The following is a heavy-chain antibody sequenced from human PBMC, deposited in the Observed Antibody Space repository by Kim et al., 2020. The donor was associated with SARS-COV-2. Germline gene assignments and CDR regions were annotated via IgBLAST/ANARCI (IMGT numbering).Heavy chain of an antibody. J-gene: IGHJ4*02. D-gene: IGHD1-1*01. V-gene: IGHV1-3*01. CDR3: ARDGTTRNGGYYFDF. Sequence: QKFQGRVTITRDTSASTADMELSSLRSEDTAVYYCARDGTTRNGGYYFDFWGQGALITVSS.